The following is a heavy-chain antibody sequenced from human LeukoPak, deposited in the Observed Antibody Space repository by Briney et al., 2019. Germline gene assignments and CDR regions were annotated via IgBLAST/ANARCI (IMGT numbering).Heavy chain of an antibody. CDR3: AHRPSSITMIAVHTGPFFDY. CDR1: GFSLSTSGVG. J-gene: IGHJ4*02. Sequence: SGSTLVNPTQTLTLTCNFYGFSLSTSGVGVGWIRQPPGKSLELLALIYCNDDKRYSPSLKSRLTITKDTSKNQVVLTMTNMDPVDTATYDCAHRPSSITMIAVHTGPFFDYWGQGTLVTVSS. D-gene: IGHD3-22*01. V-gene: IGHV2-5*01. CDR2: IYCNDDK.